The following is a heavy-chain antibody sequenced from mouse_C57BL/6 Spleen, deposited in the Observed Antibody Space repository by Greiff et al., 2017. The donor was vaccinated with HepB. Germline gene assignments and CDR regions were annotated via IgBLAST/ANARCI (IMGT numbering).Heavy chain of an antibody. D-gene: IGHD2-5*01. Sequence: VQLQQSGAELVRPGASVTLSCKASGYTFTDYEMHWVKQTPVHGLEWIGAIDPETGGTAYNQKFKGKAILTADKSSSTAYMELRSLTSEDSAVYYCTRKIRYSNYVHYYAMYYWGQGTSVTVSS. CDR2: IDPETGGT. CDR3: TRKIRYSNYVHYYAMYY. V-gene: IGHV1-15*01. J-gene: IGHJ4*01. CDR1: GYTFTDYE.